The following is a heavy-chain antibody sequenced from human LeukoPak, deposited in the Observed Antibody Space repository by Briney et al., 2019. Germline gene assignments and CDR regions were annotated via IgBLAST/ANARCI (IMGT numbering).Heavy chain of an antibody. D-gene: IGHD1-14*01. Sequence: SVKVSCKASGGTFSSYAISWVRQAPGQGLEWMGGIIPIFGTANYAQKFQGRVTISADKSTRTVYMELRSLRSEDTAVYYCARAGHVGHLYYMDVWGKGTTVTVSS. V-gene: IGHV1-69*06. CDR2: IIPIFGTA. CDR3: ARAGHVGHLYYMDV. J-gene: IGHJ6*03. CDR1: GGTFSSYA.